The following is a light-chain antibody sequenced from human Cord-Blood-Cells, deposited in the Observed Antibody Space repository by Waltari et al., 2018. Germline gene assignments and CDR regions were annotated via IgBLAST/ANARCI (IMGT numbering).Light chain of an antibody. Sequence: DIVMTQSPLSLPVTPGEPASISCRSSQSLLHSNGYNYLDWYLQKPGQSPQLLIYLGSNRASGCPDRFSGSGSGTAFTLKTSRVGAEDVGVYYCMQALQTPFTFGPGTKVDIK. V-gene: IGKV2-28*01. J-gene: IGKJ3*01. CDR2: LGS. CDR1: QSLLHSNGYNY. CDR3: MQALQTPFT.